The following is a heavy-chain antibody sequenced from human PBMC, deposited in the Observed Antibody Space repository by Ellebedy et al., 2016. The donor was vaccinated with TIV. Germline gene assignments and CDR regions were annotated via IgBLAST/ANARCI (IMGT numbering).Heavy chain of an antibody. V-gene: IGHV4-34*01. J-gene: IGHJ6*02. CDR2: INHSVST. CDR1: GGSFSGYS. D-gene: IGHD3-10*01. Sequence: MPSETLSLTCAVSGGSFSGYSWSWIRQPPGKWLEWIGDINHSVSTRYNPSLKSRVTISVDTSKNQFSLKLSSVTAADTAVYYCARGGLTMVYYDGMDLWGQGTTVTVSS. CDR3: ARGGLTMVYYDGMDL.